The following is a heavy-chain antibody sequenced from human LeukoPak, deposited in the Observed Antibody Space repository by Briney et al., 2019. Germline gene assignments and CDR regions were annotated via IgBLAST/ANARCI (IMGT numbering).Heavy chain of an antibody. J-gene: IGHJ6*02. D-gene: IGHD5-18*01. CDR1: GGSFSGYY. V-gene: IGHV4-34*01. CDR2: INHSGST. Sequence: SETLSLTCAVYGGSFSGYYWSWIRQPPGKGLEWIGEINHSGSTNYNPSLKSRVTISVDTSKNQFSLKLSSVTAADTAVYYCARDGRRDTAMANYYYYGMDVWGQGTTVTVSS. CDR3: ARDGRRDTAMANYYYYGMDV.